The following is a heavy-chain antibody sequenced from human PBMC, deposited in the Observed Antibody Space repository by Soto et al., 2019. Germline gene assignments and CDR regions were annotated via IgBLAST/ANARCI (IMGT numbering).Heavy chain of an antibody. J-gene: IGHJ3*02. CDR2: IIPIFGTA. CDR3: ARGFTSRDAFDI. Sequence: GASVKVSCKASGGTFSSYAISWVRQAPGQGLEWMGGIIPIFGTANYAQKFQGRVTITADKSTSTAYMELSSLRSEDTAVYYRARGFTSRDAFDIWGQGTMVTVSS. V-gene: IGHV1-69*06. D-gene: IGHD3-3*01. CDR1: GGTFSSYA.